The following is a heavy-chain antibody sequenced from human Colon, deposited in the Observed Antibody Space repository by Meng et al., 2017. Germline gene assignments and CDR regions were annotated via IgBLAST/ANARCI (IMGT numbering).Heavy chain of an antibody. Sequence: GESLKISCAASGFTFSDCWMTWVRQVPGKGLEWVATINEDGSEKYYVDSVKGRFTISRDNAKNSVYLQMNSLRAEDTAVYYCAGDPGVYWGQGALVTVSS. CDR2: INEDGSEK. CDR3: AGDPGVY. V-gene: IGHV3-7*01. CDR1: GFTFSDCW. D-gene: IGHD3-10*01. J-gene: IGHJ4*02.